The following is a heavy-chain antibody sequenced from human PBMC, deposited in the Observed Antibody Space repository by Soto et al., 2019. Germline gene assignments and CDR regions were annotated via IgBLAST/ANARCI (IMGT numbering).Heavy chain of an antibody. CDR3: ARVLRFLEWSWETYGMDV. CDR2: IIPIFGTA. V-gene: IGHV1-69*13. D-gene: IGHD3-3*01. Sequence: ASVKVSCKASGGTFSSYAISWVRQAPGQGLEWMGGIIPIFGTANYAQKFQGRVTITADESTSTAYMELSSLRSEDTAVYCCARVLRFLEWSWETYGMDVWGQGTTVTVSS. J-gene: IGHJ6*02. CDR1: GGTFSSYA.